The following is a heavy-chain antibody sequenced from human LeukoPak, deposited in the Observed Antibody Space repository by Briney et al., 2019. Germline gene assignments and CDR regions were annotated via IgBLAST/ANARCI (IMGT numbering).Heavy chain of an antibody. J-gene: IGHJ4*02. CDR2: ISGSGGSR. D-gene: IGHD3-9*01. CDR1: GFTFSTYG. V-gene: IGHV3-23*01. Sequence: GGSLRLSCAASGFTFSTYGMSWVRQAPGKGLEWVSGISGSGGSRFYTDSVKGRFTISRDNAKNTLYLQMNSLRAEDTAVYYCARGADSGYSSDNWGQGTLVSVSS. CDR3: ARGADSGYSSDN.